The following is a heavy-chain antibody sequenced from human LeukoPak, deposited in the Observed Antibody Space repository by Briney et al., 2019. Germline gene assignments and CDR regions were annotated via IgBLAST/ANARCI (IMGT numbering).Heavy chain of an antibody. D-gene: IGHD6-13*01. Sequence: QAGGSLTLSCAASGFTFSYHWMTWVRQAPGKGLEWVANIKNDGTVKNYVDSVKGRFTISRDNAKNSLYLQMNSLRAEDTAVYYCAKDSYSKGDYWGQGTLVTVSS. V-gene: IGHV3-7*01. CDR1: GFTFSYHW. CDR2: IKNDGTVK. CDR3: AKDSYSKGDY. J-gene: IGHJ4*02.